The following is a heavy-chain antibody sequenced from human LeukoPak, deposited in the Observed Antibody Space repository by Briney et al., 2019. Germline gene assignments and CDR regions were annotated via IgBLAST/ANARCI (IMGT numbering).Heavy chain of an antibody. CDR2: IIPIFGTA. J-gene: IGHJ6*03. Sequence: SVKVSCKASGGTFSSYAISWVRQAPGQGLEWMGGIIPIFGTANYAQKFQGRVTITADESTSTAYMELSSLRSEDTAVYYCASHREIITIPDYYYMDVWGKGTTVTVSS. CDR1: GGTFSSYA. CDR3: ASHREIITIPDYYYMDV. V-gene: IGHV1-69*01. D-gene: IGHD3-3*01.